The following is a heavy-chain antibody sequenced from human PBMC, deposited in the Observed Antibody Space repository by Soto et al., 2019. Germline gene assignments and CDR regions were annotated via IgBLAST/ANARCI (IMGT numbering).Heavy chain of an antibody. V-gene: IGHV3-66*04. Sequence: EVQLVESGGGLVQPGGSLRLSCAASGVTVSSNYMSWVRQAPGKGLEWVSVIYSGGSTYYADSVKGRFTISRDNSKNPLYLEMTRRRAEATAVYYCARHGYNYGGGYFAYWGQGTLVTVSS. CDR1: GVTVSSNY. CDR2: IYSGGST. J-gene: IGHJ4*02. CDR3: ARHGYNYGGGYFAY. D-gene: IGHD5-18*01.